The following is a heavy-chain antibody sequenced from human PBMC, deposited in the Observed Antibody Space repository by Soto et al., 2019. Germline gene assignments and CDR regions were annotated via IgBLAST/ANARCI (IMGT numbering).Heavy chain of an antibody. CDR3: ARVRAVAGPFDY. J-gene: IGHJ4*02. CDR1: GASVSRYY. CDR2: LYTGGTT. Sequence: PSETLSLTCTVSGASVSRYYWSWIRQPAGKGLEWTGRLYTGGTTHYNPSLKGRVTMSVDTSKNQFSLKLNSVTAADTAVYYCARVRAVAGPFDYWGQGTLVTVSS. V-gene: IGHV4-4*07. D-gene: IGHD6-19*01.